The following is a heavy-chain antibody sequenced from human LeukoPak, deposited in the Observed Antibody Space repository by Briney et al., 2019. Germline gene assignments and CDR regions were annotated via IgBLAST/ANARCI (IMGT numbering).Heavy chain of an antibody. CDR1: GYTFTGYY. CDR3: ARAAYNDSSGDRYYFDY. J-gene: IGHJ4*02. CDR2: INPNSGGT. D-gene: IGHD3-22*01. V-gene: IGHV1-2*04. Sequence: ALVKVSCKASGYTFTGYYMHWVRQAPGQGLEWMGWINPNSGGTNYAQKFQGWVTMTRDTSISTAYMELSRLRSDDTAVYYCARAAYNDSSGDRYYFDYWGQGTLVTVSS.